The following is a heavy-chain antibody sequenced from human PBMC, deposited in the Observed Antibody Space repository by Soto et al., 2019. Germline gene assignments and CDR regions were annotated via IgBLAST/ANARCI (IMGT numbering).Heavy chain of an antibody. J-gene: IGHJ4*02. CDR3: ARDRVQRHFDY. CDR1: GGSISSGGYY. Sequence: SETLSLTCTVSGGSISSGGYYWSWIRQHPGKGLEWIGYIYYSGSTYYNPSLKSRVTISVDTSKNQFSLKLSSVTAADTAVYYGARDRVQRHFDYWGQGTLVTVSS. CDR2: IYYSGST. D-gene: IGHD6-25*01. V-gene: IGHV4-31*03.